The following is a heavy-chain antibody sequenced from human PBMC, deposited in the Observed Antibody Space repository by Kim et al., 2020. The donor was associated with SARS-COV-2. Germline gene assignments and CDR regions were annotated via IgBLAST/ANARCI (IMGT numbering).Heavy chain of an antibody. J-gene: IGHJ4*02. D-gene: IGHD5-12*01. CDR2: ISSSSSYI. CDR1: GFTFSSYS. CDR3: AVVVIVATSDY. Sequence: GGSLRLSCAASGFTFSSYSMNWVRQAPGKGLEWVSSISSSSSYIYYADSVKGRFTISRDNAKNSLYLQMNSLRAEDMAVYYCAVVVIVATSDYWGQGTLVTVSS. V-gene: IGHV3-21*01.